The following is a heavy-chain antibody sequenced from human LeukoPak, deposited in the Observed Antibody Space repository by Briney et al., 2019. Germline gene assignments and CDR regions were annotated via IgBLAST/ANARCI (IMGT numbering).Heavy chain of an antibody. V-gene: IGHV4-39*07. CDR1: GGSISNSRYDWY. Sequence: SETLSLTCTVSGGSISNSRYDWYWGWIRQPPGKGLEWIGSIYYSGSTYYNPSLKSRVTISVDTSKNQFSLKLSSVTAADTAVYYCARDTVPGIAAAGDDWGQGTLVTVSS. CDR2: IYYSGST. J-gene: IGHJ4*02. D-gene: IGHD6-13*01. CDR3: ARDTVPGIAAAGDD.